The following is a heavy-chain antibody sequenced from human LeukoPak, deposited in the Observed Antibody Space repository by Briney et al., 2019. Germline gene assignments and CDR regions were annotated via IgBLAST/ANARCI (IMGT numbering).Heavy chain of an antibody. Sequence: GGSLRLSCAASGFTFSSYAMSWVRQAPGKGLEWVSAISGSGGSTYYAGSVKGRFTISRDNSKNTLYLQMNSLRAEDTAVYYCAKVAVRSSGYYSLRYFDYWGQGTLVTVSS. CDR3: AKVAVRSSGYYSLRYFDY. CDR1: GFTFSSYA. V-gene: IGHV3-23*01. J-gene: IGHJ4*02. D-gene: IGHD3-22*01. CDR2: ISGSGGST.